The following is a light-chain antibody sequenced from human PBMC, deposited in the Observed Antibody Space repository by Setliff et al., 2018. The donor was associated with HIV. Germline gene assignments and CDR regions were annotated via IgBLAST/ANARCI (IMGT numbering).Light chain of an antibody. J-gene: IGLJ2*01. Sequence: QSALTQPASVSGSPGQSITISCTGTSSDVGIYNYVSWYQKYPGKAPKLMIYDVSNRPLGVSNRFSGSKSGNTASLTISGLQAEDEADYYCSSYTSSSTDVEFGGGTQLTVL. CDR2: DVS. CDR1: SSDVGIYNY. V-gene: IGLV2-14*03. CDR3: SSYTSSSTDVE.